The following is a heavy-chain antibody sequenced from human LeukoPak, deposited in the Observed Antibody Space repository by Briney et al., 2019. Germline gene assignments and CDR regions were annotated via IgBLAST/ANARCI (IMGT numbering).Heavy chain of an antibody. D-gene: IGHD3-10*01. Sequence: GGSLRLSCAASGFTFDDYGISWVRQAPGKGLEWVSGINWSGDDTGYADSVKGRFTISRDNSKNTLYLQMNSLRAEDTAVYYCARDISRSGGIDYWGQGTLVTVSS. CDR3: ARDISRSGGIDY. J-gene: IGHJ4*02. CDR1: GFTFDDYG. CDR2: INWSGDDT. V-gene: IGHV3-20*04.